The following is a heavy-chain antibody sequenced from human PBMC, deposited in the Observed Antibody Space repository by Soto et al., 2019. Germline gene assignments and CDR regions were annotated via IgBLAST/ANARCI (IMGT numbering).Heavy chain of an antibody. CDR3: ASGXFVIDDSSGYFPQYFDY. Sequence: ASVEVSCKASGYTFTSYGISWVRQAPGQGLEWMGWISAYNGNTNYAQKLQGRVTMTTDTSTSTAYMELRSLRSDDTAVYYCASGXFVIDDSSGYFPQYFDYWGQGTLVTVSS. V-gene: IGHV1-18*01. CDR1: GYTFTSYG. D-gene: IGHD3-22*01. CDR2: ISAYNGNT. J-gene: IGHJ4*02.